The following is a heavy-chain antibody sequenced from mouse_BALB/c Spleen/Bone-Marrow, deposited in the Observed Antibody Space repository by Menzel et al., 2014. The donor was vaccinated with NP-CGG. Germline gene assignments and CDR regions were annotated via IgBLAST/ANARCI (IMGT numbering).Heavy chain of an antibody. CDR3: TKGLPSAY. CDR1: GYTFTSYW. V-gene: IGHV1S22*01. J-gene: IGHJ3*01. CDR2: IYPGSGST. Sequence: LQQSGPDPVRPAASVKLSCKASGYTFTSYWMHWVKQRPGQGLEWIGNIYPGSGSTNYDEKFKSKATLTVDTSSSPAYMQLSSLTSEDSAVYYCTKGLPSAYWGQGTLTAISA. D-gene: IGHD2-4*01.